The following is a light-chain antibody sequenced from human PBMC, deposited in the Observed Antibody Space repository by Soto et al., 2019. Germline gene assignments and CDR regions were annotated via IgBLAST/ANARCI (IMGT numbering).Light chain of an antibody. J-gene: IGKJ1*01. CDR2: GAS. CDR1: QSVGSD. Sequence: EIVMTQSPATLSVSPGEGATLSCRASQSVGSDLAWYQQKPGQAPRLLIYGASTRATGIPARFSGSGSGTEFTLAINSLQSEGFAVYWCQQYNTWPPTFGQGTKVDIK. CDR3: QQYNTWPPT. V-gene: IGKV3-15*01.